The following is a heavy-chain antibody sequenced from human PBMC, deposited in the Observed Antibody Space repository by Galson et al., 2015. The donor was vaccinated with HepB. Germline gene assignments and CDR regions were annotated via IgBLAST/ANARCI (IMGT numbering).Heavy chain of an antibody. CDR3: ARAGRRFVEWPFDN. J-gene: IGHJ4*02. D-gene: IGHD3-3*01. V-gene: IGHV3-11*05. CDR1: GFTFSNYY. Sequence: SLRLSCAASGFTFSNYYISWIRQAPGKGLEWVSYISSSSSYTNYADSVKGRFTISRDNAKNSLYLQMNSLRAEDTAVYYCARAGRRFVEWPFDNWGQGTLVTVSS. CDR2: ISSSSSYT.